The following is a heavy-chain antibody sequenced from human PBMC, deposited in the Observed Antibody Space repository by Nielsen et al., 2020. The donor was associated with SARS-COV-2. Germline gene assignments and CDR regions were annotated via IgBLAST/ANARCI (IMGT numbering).Heavy chain of an antibody. D-gene: IGHD1-26*01. V-gene: IGHV4-59*01. CDR1: GDSMSGNY. J-gene: IGHJ4*02. Sequence: SETLSLTCSVSGDSMSGNYLTWIRQPPGKGLEWIGYVTHSGSTKYNPSLSSRLTVSETTSKGKFFLTLTSVTAADTAMYYCARGRNSVGGYFDFWGRGILVLVSS. CDR2: VTHSGST. CDR3: ARGRNSVGGYFDF.